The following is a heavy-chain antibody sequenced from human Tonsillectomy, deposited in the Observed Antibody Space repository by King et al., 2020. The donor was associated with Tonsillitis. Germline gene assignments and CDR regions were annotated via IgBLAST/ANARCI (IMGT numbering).Heavy chain of an antibody. CDR1: GFTFSSYW. CDR2: IKQDGSEK. D-gene: IGHD6-19*01. J-gene: IGHJ4*02. Sequence: VQLVESGGGLVQPGGSLRLSCAASGFTFSSYWMSWVRQAPGKGLEWVANIKQDGSEKYYVDSVKGRFTTSIDNAKNSLYLQMNRLRAEDTAVYYCARDLVAVAAPDYWGQGTLVTVSS. V-gene: IGHV3-7*01. CDR3: ARDLVAVAAPDY.